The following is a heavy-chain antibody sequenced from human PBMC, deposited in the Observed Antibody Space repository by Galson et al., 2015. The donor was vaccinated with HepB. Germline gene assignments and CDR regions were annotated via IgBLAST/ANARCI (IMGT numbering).Heavy chain of an antibody. Sequence: SVKVSCKVSGYTFSTYGINWVRQAPGQGLEWMGWISVHNGNTKTAQKFQGRVTLTTGTSTTTAYMELMSLRSDDTAIYFCARGNYGSATSYYNYFDYWGQGTLVTVSS. J-gene: IGHJ4*02. D-gene: IGHD3-10*01. CDR3: ARGNYGSATSYYNYFDY. CDR1: GYTFSTYG. CDR2: ISVHNGNT. V-gene: IGHV1-18*01.